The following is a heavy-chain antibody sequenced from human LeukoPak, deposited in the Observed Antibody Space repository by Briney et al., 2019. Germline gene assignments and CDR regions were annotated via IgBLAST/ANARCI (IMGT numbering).Heavy chain of an antibody. Sequence: ASVKVSFKASGYTFTGYYMHWVRQAPGQGLEWMGWINPITGGTNYAQNFQGRVTMTRDTSLNTAYMEVSRLRSDDTAVYYCARDDGHYDYWGQGTPVTVSS. J-gene: IGHJ4*02. D-gene: IGHD1-26*01. CDR1: GYTFTGYY. CDR2: INPITGGT. CDR3: ARDDGHYDY. V-gene: IGHV1-2*02.